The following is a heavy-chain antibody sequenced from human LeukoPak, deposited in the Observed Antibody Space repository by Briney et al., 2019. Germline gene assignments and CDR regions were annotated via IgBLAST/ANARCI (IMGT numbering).Heavy chain of an antibody. V-gene: IGHV4-4*07. Sequence: SETLSLTCTVSGGSISGYYWNWIRQPAGKGLEWLGRMHSTGSTNYSPSLNSRLTVSVDTSKNQFSPRLTSVTAADTAVYYCARDGGSGWYNYWGQGTLVTVSS. CDR2: MHSTGST. CDR1: GGSISGYY. D-gene: IGHD6-19*01. J-gene: IGHJ4*02. CDR3: ARDGGSGWYNY.